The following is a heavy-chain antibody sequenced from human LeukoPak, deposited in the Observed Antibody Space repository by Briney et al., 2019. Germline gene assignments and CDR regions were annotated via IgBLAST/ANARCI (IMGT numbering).Heavy chain of an antibody. CDR3: ARDRATNYYYMDV. D-gene: IGHD5-12*01. J-gene: IGHJ6*03. V-gene: IGHV3-21*01. CDR1: GFTFSSYS. Sequence: PGGSLRLSCAASGFTFSSYSMNWVRQAPGKGVEWVSSISSSSSYIYYADSVKGRFTISRDNAKNSLYLQMNSLRAEDTAVYYCARDRATNYYYMDVWGKGTTVTVSS. CDR2: ISSSSSYI.